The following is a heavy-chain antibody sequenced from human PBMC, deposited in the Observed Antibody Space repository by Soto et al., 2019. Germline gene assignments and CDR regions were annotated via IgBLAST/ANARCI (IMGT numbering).Heavy chain of an antibody. J-gene: IGHJ6*02. V-gene: IGHV3-30*18. CDR3: AKDRLRGGFLTTATTNGMDV. Sequence: QVQLVESGGGVVQPGRSLRLSCAASGFTFSSYGMHWVRQAPGKGLEWVALISYDGSNKYYVDSVNGRFTISRVNSKNTLFLQMNSLRAGDTAVYYCAKDRLRGGFLTTATTNGMDVWGQGTTVTVSS. D-gene: IGHD1-26*01. CDR2: ISYDGSNK. CDR1: GFTFSSYG.